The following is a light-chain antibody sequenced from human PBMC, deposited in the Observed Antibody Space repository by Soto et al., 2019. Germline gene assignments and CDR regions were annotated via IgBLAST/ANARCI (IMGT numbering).Light chain of an antibody. J-gene: IGKJ2*01. Sequence: EIVLTQSPGTLSLSPGERATLSCRASQSVTSRYLAWYQQKPGPAPRLLFYGASTRATGIPDRFSGSGSGTVFTLTISRLEPEDFAVYYCQRYARSYTFGQGTKLEIK. CDR2: GAS. CDR1: QSVTSRY. V-gene: IGKV3-20*01. CDR3: QRYARSYT.